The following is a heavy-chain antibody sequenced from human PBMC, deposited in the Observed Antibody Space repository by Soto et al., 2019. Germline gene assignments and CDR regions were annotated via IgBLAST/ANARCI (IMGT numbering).Heavy chain of an antibody. CDR2: INHSGST. J-gene: IGHJ4*02. CDR1: GGSFSGYY. Sequence: SETLSLTCAVYGGSFSGYYWSWIRQPPGKGLEWIGEINHSGSTNYNPSLKSRVTISVDTSKNQFSPKLSSVTAADTAAYYCAIALFYCSGGSSSITSIDYCGQGIQVTV. D-gene: IGHD2-15*01. CDR3: AIALFYCSGGSSSITSIDY. V-gene: IGHV4-34*01.